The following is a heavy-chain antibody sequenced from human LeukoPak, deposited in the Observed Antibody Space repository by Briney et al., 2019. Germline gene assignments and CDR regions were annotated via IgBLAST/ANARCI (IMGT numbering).Heavy chain of an antibody. D-gene: IGHD1-26*01. Sequence: SETLSLTCTVSGGSISSGGYYWSWIRQHPGKGLEWIGYIYYSGSTYYNPSLKSRVTISVDTSKNQFSLKLSSVTAADTAVYYCARGGSLYYFDYWGQGTLVTVSS. CDR1: GGSISSGGYY. CDR2: IYYSGST. J-gene: IGHJ4*02. V-gene: IGHV4-31*03. CDR3: ARGGSLYYFDY.